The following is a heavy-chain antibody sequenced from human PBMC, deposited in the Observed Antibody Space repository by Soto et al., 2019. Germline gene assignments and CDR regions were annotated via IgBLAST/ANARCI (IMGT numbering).Heavy chain of an antibody. Sequence: SETLSLTCTVSGGSISSSSYYWGWIRQPPGKGLEWIGSIYYSGSTYYNPSLKSRVTISVDTSKNQFSLKLSSVTAADTAVYYCAGHIGPEYTPPYWGQGTLVTVSS. J-gene: IGHJ4*02. V-gene: IGHV4-39*01. D-gene: IGHD2-15*01. CDR2: IYYSGST. CDR1: GGSISSSSYY. CDR3: AGHIGPEYTPPY.